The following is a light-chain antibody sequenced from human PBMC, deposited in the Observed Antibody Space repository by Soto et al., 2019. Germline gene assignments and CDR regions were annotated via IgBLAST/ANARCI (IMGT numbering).Light chain of an antibody. Sequence: QSALTQPASVSGSPGQSITISCTGSRSDVETSDVVSWYQQHPGQAPKAVIYEGSRRLPGVSNRFSGSKSGNTASLIISGLQTEDEADYCCCSYGRGGTPEFGGGTKLTVL. J-gene: IGLJ3*02. CDR3: CSYGRGGTPE. V-gene: IGLV2-23*01. CDR1: RSDVETSDV. CDR2: EGS.